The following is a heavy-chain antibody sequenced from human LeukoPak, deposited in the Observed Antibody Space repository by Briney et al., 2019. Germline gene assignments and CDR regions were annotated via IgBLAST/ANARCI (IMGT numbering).Heavy chain of an antibody. CDR2: ISSSSSTI. CDR3: ARDMYGYYYDSSGYP. D-gene: IGHD3-22*01. Sequence: PGGSLRLSCAASGFTFSSYSMNWVRQAPGKGLEWVSYISSSSSTIYYADSVTGRFTISRDNAKNSLYLQMNSLRAEDTAVYYCARDMYGYYYDSSGYPWGQGTLVTVSS. J-gene: IGHJ4*02. V-gene: IGHV3-48*01. CDR1: GFTFSSYS.